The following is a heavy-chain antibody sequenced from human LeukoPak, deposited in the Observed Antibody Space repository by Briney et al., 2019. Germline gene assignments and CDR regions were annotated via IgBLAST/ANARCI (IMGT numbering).Heavy chain of an antibody. CDR2: IYYSGST. J-gene: IGHJ4*02. Sequence: PPETLSLTCTVSGGSISSSSYYWGWIRQPPGKGLEWIGSIYYSGSTYYNPSLKSRVTISVDTSKNQFSLKLSSVTAADTAVYYCARIQLGIAAAGTSDYWGQGTLVTVSS. CDR3: ARIQLGIAAAGTSDY. V-gene: IGHV4-39*07. CDR1: GGSISSSSYY. D-gene: IGHD6-13*01.